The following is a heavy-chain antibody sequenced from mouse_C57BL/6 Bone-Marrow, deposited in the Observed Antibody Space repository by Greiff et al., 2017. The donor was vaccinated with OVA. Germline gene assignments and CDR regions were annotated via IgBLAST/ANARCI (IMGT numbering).Heavy chain of an antibody. CDR1: GFTFSSYA. V-gene: IGHV5-9-1*02. J-gene: IGHJ2*01. CDR3: TRGATAQAPYLDY. Sequence: EVQVVESGEGLVKPGGSLKLSCAASGFTFSSYAMSWVRQTPEKRLEWVAYISSGGDYIYYADTVKGRFTISRDNARNTLYLQMSSLKSEDTAMYYCTRGATAQAPYLDYWGQGTTLTVSS. D-gene: IGHD3-2*02. CDR2: ISSGGDYI.